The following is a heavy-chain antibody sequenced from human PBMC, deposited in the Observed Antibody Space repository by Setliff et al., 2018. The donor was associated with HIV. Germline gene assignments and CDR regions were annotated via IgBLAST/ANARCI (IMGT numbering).Heavy chain of an antibody. CDR1: GGSINSYY. V-gene: IGHV4-59*08. D-gene: IGHD2-15*01. J-gene: IGHJ4*02. CDR3: ARHLTPLLVVVS. Sequence: SETLSLTCTVSGGSINSYYWSWIRQPPGKGLEWIGYIYASGSASYNPPLKSRVTISIDTSKNQFSLQLSSVTAADTAVYYCARHLTPLLVVVSWGQGTLVTVSS. CDR2: IYASGSA.